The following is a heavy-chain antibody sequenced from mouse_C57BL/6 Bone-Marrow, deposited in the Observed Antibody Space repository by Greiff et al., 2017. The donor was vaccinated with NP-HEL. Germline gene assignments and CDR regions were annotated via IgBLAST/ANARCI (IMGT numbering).Heavy chain of an antibody. CDR1: GYAFSSSW. Sequence: QVQLTESGPELVKPGASVTISCKASGYAFSSSWMNWVKQRPGKGLEWIGRIYPGDGDTNYNGKFKGKATLTADKSSSTAYMQLSSLTSEDSAVYFCARGHDYPYAMDYWGQGTSVTVSS. CDR3: ARGHDYPYAMDY. J-gene: IGHJ4*01. CDR2: IYPGDGDT. D-gene: IGHD2-4*01. V-gene: IGHV1-82*01.